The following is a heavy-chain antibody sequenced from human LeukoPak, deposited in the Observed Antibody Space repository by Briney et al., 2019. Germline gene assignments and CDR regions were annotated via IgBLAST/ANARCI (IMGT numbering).Heavy chain of an antibody. D-gene: IGHD3-16*01. CDR3: ARGPVGGPWYVSFIYYYGMDV. CDR1: GGSFSGYY. CDR2: INHRGST. J-gene: IGHJ6*02. Sequence: SETLSLTCAVYGGSFSGYYWSWIRQPPGKGLEWIGEINHRGSTNYNPSLKSRVTISVDTSKNQFSLKLSSVTAADTAVYYCARGPVGGPWYVSFIYYYGMDVWGQGTTVTVSS. V-gene: IGHV4-34*01.